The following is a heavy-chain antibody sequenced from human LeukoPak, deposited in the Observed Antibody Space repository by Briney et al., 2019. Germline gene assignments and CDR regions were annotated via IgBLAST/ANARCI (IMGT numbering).Heavy chain of an antibody. CDR1: GYTFTGYY. J-gene: IGHJ6*03. D-gene: IGHD3-10*01. V-gene: IGHV1-2*02. Sequence: ASVKVSCKASGYTFTGYYMHWVRQAPGQGLEWMGWINPNSGGTNYAQKFQGRVTMTRDTSISTAYMELSRLRSDDTAVYYCARARWFGESPYMDVWGEGTTVTVSS. CDR3: ARARWFGESPYMDV. CDR2: INPNSGGT.